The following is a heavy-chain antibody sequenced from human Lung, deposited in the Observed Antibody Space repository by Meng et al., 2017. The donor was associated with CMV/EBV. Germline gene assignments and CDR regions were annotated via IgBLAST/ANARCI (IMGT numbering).Heavy chain of an antibody. CDR3: AGTAAAGISWSEYFQH. J-gene: IGHJ1*01. V-gene: IGHV3-7*01. CDR1: GFTFSSYW. CDR2: IKQDGSEK. D-gene: IGHD6-13*01. Sequence: GESLKISCAASGFTFSSYWMSWVRQAPGKGLEWVANIKQDGSEKYYVDSVKGRFTISRDNAKNSLYLQMNSLRAEDTAVYYCAGTAAAGISWSEYFQHWGQGTPVTFSS.